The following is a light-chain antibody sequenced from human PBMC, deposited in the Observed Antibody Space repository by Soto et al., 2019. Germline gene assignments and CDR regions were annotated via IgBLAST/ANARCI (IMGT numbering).Light chain of an antibody. J-gene: IGLJ3*02. CDR1: SSNIGAGYD. Sequence: QSVLTQPPSVSGAPGQRVTITCTGGSSNIGAGYDVHWYQQLPGTAPKLLISGSSNRHSGVPDRFSGSKSGTSASLAITGLQDEDEADYYCQSYDISRSGWVFGGGTKLTVL. CDR2: GSS. V-gene: IGLV1-40*01. CDR3: QSYDISRSGWV.